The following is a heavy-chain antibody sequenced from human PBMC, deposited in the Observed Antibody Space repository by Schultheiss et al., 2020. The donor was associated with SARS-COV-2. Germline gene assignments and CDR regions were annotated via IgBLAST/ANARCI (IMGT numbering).Heavy chain of an antibody. V-gene: IGHV4-34*01. D-gene: IGHD6-19*01. CDR3: ARGIAVAGPRFDY. Sequence: SETLSLTCAVYGGSFSGYYWSWIRQPPGKGLEWIGSIYHSGSTYYNPSLKSRVTISVDTSKNQFSLHLSSVTAADTAVYYCARGIAVAGPRFDYWGQGTLVTVSS. CDR2: IYHSGST. J-gene: IGHJ4*02. CDR1: GGSFSGYY.